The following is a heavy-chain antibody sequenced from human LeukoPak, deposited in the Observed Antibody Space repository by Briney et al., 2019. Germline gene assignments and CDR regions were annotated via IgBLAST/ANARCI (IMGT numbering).Heavy chain of an antibody. CDR3: ARGGHYDFWSGYYPDPYSWFDP. Sequence: SVKVSCKASGGTFSSYAISWLRQAPGQGLEWMGGIIPIFGTANYAQKFQGRVTITADESTSTAYMELSSLRSEDTAVYYCARGGHYDFWSGYYPDPYSWFDPWGQGTLVTVSS. J-gene: IGHJ5*02. CDR1: GGTFSSYA. V-gene: IGHV1-69*13. D-gene: IGHD3-3*01. CDR2: IIPIFGTA.